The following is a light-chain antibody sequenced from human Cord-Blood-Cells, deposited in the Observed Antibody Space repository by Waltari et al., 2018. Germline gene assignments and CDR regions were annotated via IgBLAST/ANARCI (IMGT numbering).Light chain of an antibody. CDR2: HDD. CDR1: SSNIGNNA. Sequence: QSVLTQPPSVSEAPRQRVTISCSGSSSNIGNNAVNWYQQLPGKAPKLLIYHDDLLPSGVSDRFSGSKPGTSASLAISGLQSEDEADYYCAAWDDSLNGPVFGGGTKLTVL. CDR3: AAWDDSLNGPV. V-gene: IGLV1-36*01. J-gene: IGLJ3*02.